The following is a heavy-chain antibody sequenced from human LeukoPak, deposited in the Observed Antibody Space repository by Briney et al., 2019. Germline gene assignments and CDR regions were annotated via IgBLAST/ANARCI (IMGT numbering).Heavy chain of an antibody. CDR1: GGTFSSYA. CDR2: IIPIFGTA. J-gene: IGHJ6*02. D-gene: IGHD2-21*01. CDR3: ARQKVIGEYYYYGMDV. Sequence: ASVKVSCKASGGTFSSYAISWVRQAPGQGLEWMGGIIPIFGTADYAQKFQGRVTITADESTSTAYMELSSLRSEDTAVYYCARQKVIGEYYYYGMDVWGQGTTVTVSS. V-gene: IGHV1-69*01.